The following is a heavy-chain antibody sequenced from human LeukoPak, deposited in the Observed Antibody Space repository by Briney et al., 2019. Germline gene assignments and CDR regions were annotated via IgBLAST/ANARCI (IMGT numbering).Heavy chain of an antibody. CDR3: TTEYYSSGYPPYYYGMDV. J-gene: IGHJ6*02. CDR2: IKSKTDGGTT. V-gene: IGHV3-15*01. Sequence: KSGGSLRLSCAASGFTFSNAWMSWVRQAPGKGLEWVGRIKSKTDGGTTDYAAPVKGRFTISRDDSKNTLYLQMNSLKTEDTAVYYCTTEYYSSGYPPYYYGMDVWGQGTTVTVSS. CDR1: GFTFSNAW. D-gene: IGHD3-22*01.